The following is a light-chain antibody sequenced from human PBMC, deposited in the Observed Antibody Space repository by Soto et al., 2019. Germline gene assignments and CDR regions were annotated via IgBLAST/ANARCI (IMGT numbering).Light chain of an antibody. CDR3: SSYAGSNIYV. CDR1: SSDVGSYNY. J-gene: IGLJ1*01. V-gene: IGLV2-8*01. CDR2: EVS. Sequence: QSVLTQPPSASGSPGQSVTISCTGTSSDVGSYNYVSWYQQNPGKAPKLIIYEVSKRPPGLPDRFSGYKSGNTASLSVSGLQAEDDGDYYCSSYAGSNIYVFGTGTKVTVL.